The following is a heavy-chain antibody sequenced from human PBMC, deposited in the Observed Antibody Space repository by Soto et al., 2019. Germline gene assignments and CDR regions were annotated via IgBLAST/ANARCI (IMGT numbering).Heavy chain of an antibody. CDR2: MVGDGSSS. CDR3: AKDLRPDGRYDLDY. V-gene: IGHV3-23*01. J-gene: IGHJ4*02. Sequence: EVQLLESGGGLAQPGGSLRLSCAASGFIFRTYAMNWVRQAPGKGLEWVSVMVGDGSSSDYADSVRGRFTISRDNSKNTLYLQMNSLIVEDTAVYYCAKDLRPDGRYDLDYWGQGTLVTVSS. D-gene: IGHD1-26*01. CDR1: GFIFRTYA.